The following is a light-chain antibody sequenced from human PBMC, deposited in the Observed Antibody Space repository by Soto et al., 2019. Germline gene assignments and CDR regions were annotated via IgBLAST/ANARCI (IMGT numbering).Light chain of an antibody. V-gene: IGKV2-28*01. J-gene: IGKJ1*01. CDR2: LGS. CDR1: QSLLHSNGYNY. CDR3: MQALPTQK. Sequence: DIVMTQSPLSLRVTPGEPASISCMSSQSLLHSNGYNYLDCYLQKPGQSPQLLIYLGSNRASGVPDRSSGSGSGTDFTLKISRVEAEDVGVYYCMQALPTQKFGQATK.